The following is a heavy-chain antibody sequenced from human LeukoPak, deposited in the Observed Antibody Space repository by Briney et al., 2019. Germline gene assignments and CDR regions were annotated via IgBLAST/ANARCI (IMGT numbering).Heavy chain of an antibody. CDR1: GFTFSSCS. CDR2: INSGSNYK. D-gene: IGHD2-2*01. V-gene: IGHV3-21*04. CDR3: AKDRGYEDY. Sequence: GGSLRLSCVASGFTFSSCSMNWVRQAPGKGLEWVSSINSGSNYKYYADSVKGRFTISRDNSKNALYLQMNSLRAEDTAVYYCAKDRGYEDYWGQGTLVTVSS. J-gene: IGHJ4*02.